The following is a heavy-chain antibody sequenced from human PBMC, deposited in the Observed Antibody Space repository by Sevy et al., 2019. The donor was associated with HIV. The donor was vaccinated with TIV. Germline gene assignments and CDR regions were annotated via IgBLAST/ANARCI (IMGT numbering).Heavy chain of an antibody. J-gene: IGHJ6*02. Sequence: GGSLRLSCAASGFTFSDYYMSWIRQAPGKGLEWVSYISSSGSTIYYADSVKDRFTNSRDNAKNSLYLQMNSLRAEDMAVYYCARDTEVDTAMVTGYYYGMDVWGQATTVTVSS. V-gene: IGHV3-11*01. CDR3: ARDTEVDTAMVTGYYYGMDV. CDR2: ISSSGSTI. D-gene: IGHD5-18*01. CDR1: GFTFSDYY.